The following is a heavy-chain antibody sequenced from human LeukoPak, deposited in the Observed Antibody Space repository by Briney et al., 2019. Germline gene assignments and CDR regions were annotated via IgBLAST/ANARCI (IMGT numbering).Heavy chain of an antibody. CDR2: RGNAGDT. J-gene: IGHJ4*02. CDR1: GFTFDVSA. CDR3: AKKTPANYPYDY. D-gene: IGHD4/OR15-4a*01. V-gene: IGHV3-23*01. Sequence: SGGSLRLSCAASGFTFDVSAMNWVRQAPGKGLEWVSARGNAGDTYYAGSVKGRFTISRDNSKKMLILKMTSPRAEDTAGYYSAKKTPANYPYDYWCRETLVTVSP.